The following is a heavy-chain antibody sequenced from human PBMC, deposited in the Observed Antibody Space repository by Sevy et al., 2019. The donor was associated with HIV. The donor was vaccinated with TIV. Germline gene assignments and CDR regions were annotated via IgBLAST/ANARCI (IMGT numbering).Heavy chain of an antibody. CDR3: VRAAPYYYYGMDV. V-gene: IGHV3-11*01. CDR1: GFTLSDYF. CDR2: ISRSGSTI. J-gene: IGHJ6*02. Sequence: GGSLRLSCAASGFTLSDYFMSWIRQAPGKGLEWVSYISRSGSTIYYADSVKGRFTISRDNAKNSLYLQMNSLRAEDTAVYYCVRAAPYYYYGMDVWGQGSTVTVSS.